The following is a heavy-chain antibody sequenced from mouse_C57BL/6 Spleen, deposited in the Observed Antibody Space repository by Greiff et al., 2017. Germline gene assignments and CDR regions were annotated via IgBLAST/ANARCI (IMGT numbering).Heavy chain of an antibody. Sequence: QVQLQQPGAELVKPGASVKLSCKASGYTFSSYWMHWVKQRPGPGLAWIGMIHPNSGSTNYNEKFKSKATLTVDKSSSTAYMQLSSLTAEDSAVYYCARDYVSYAMDYWGQGTSVTVSS. D-gene: IGHD2-4*01. CDR2: IHPNSGST. CDR3: ARDYVSYAMDY. J-gene: IGHJ4*01. CDR1: GYTFSSYW. V-gene: IGHV1-64*01.